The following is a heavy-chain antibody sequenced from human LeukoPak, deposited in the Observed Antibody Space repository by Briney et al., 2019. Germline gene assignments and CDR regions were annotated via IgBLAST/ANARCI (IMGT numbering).Heavy chain of an antibody. CDR1: GGSISSDY. V-gene: IGHV4-59*01. J-gene: IGHJ4*02. CDR3: ARGFYSPHY. Sequence: SETLPLTCTVSGGSISSDYWSWIRQPPGKGLEWIGYIYYSGRTYYNPSLKSRITISVDTSKNQFSLKLSSVTAADTAVCYCARGFYSPHYWGQGTLVSVSS. CDR2: IYYSGRT. D-gene: IGHD4-11*01.